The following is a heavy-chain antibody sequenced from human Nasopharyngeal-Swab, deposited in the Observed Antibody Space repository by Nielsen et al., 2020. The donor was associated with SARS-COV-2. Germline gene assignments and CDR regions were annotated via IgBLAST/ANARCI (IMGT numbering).Heavy chain of an antibody. D-gene: IGHD3-10*01. CDR3: AKDWGVRELDY. CDR2: IKQDGSEK. Sequence: GESLKIPCAASGFTFSSYWMSWVRQAPGKGLEWVANIKQDGSEKYYVDSVKGRFTISRDDAKSSLYLQMNSLRAEDTAVYYCAKDWGVRELDYWGQGALVTVSS. V-gene: IGHV3-7*04. J-gene: IGHJ4*02. CDR1: GFTFSSYW.